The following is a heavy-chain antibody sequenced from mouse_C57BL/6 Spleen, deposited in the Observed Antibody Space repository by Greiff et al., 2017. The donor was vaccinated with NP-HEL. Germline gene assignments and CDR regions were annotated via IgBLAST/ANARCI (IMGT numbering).Heavy chain of an antibody. CDR3: ARNLITTVVGYAMDY. V-gene: IGHV2-2*01. J-gene: IGHJ4*01. D-gene: IGHD1-1*01. CDR1: GFSLTSYG. CDR2: IWSGGST. Sequence: VQLQQSGPGLVQPSQSLSITCTVSGFSLTSYGVHWVRQSPGKGLEWLGVIWSGGSTDYNAAFISRLSISKDNSKSQVFFKMNSLQADDTAIYYCARNLITTVVGYAMDYWGQGTSVTVSS.